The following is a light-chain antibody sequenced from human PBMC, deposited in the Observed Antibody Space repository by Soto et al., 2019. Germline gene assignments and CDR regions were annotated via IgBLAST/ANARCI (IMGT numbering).Light chain of an antibody. CDR2: KAS. CDR1: QTISSW. V-gene: IGKV1-5*03. CDR3: QHYNSYSEA. Sequence: DIQMTQSPPTLSGSVGYRVTITCRASQTISSWLAWYQQKPGKAPKLLIYKASTLKSGVPSRFSGSGSGTEFTLTISSLQPDDFATYYCQHYNSYSEAFGQGTKVDI. J-gene: IGKJ1*01.